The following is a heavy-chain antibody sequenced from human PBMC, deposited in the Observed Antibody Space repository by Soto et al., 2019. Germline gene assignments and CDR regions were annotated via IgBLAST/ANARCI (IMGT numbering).Heavy chain of an antibody. Sequence: GGSLRLSCAASGFTFSSYAMHWVRQAPGKGLEWVAVISYDGSNKYYADSVKGRFTISRDNSKNTLYLQMNSLRAEDTAVYYCARDPDDRSSGWYAPADYYYGMDVWGQGTTVTVSS. CDR1: GFTFSSYA. J-gene: IGHJ6*02. D-gene: IGHD6-19*01. V-gene: IGHV3-30-3*01. CDR3: ARDPDDRSSGWYAPADYYYGMDV. CDR2: ISYDGSNK.